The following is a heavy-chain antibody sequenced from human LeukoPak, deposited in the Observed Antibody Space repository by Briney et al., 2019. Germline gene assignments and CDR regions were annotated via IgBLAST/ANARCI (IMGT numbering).Heavy chain of an antibody. Sequence: SQTLSLTCAVSGVPFSNYYLSWVRQSPRQGLEWIGEINHSGYTNYNPSLKSRVTMSIDTSKNQFSLKLTSVTAADAGVYYCTRAVGGQPDWGQGTLVTVSS. CDR3: TRAVGGQPD. V-gene: IGHV4-34*01. CDR1: GVPFSNYY. J-gene: IGHJ4*02. D-gene: IGHD1-26*01. CDR2: INHSGYT.